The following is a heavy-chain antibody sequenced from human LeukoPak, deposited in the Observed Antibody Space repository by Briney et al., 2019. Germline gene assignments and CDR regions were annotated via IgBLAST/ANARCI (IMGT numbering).Heavy chain of an antibody. J-gene: IGHJ4*02. CDR2: INPNSGGT. D-gene: IGHD3-16*02. V-gene: IGHV1-2*04. Sequence: ASVKVSCKASGYTLTGYYIHWVRQPPGKGLEWLGWINPNSGGTNNAQKFQGWVTMTRDTSISTAYMELSRLTSDDTAVYYCARDRRLRLGELSSYYFDYWGQGTLVTVSS. CDR1: GYTLTGYY. CDR3: ARDRRLRLGELSSYYFDY.